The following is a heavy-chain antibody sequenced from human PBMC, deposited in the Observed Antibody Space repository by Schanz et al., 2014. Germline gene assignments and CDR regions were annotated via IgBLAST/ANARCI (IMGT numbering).Heavy chain of an antibody. J-gene: IGHJ3*02. CDR3: TRGGYSYALSAFDI. CDR1: GGTFSSYT. Sequence: QLQLVQSGAEVKKPGSSVKVSCKLSGGTFSSYTISWVRQAPGQGLEWMGRIISILGIPNYAQKFQGRVTFTADKSTSTAYMELSSLRAEDTAVYYCTRGGYSYALSAFDIWGQGTMVTVSS. D-gene: IGHD5-18*01. CDR2: IISILGIP. V-gene: IGHV1-69*02.